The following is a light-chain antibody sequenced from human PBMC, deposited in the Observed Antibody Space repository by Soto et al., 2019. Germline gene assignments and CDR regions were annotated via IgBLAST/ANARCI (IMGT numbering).Light chain of an antibody. CDR1: SDDVGDYKS. V-gene: IGLV2-14*01. CDR2: EVS. J-gene: IGLJ3*02. CDR3: SSYGGSSTWV. Sequence: QSALTQSASVSGSPGQSITISCTATSDDVGDYKSVSWYQQRPGRAPKLMIYEVSNRPSGVSDRFSGSKSGNTASLTISGLQAEDEADYYYSSYGGSSTWVFGGGTKLTVL.